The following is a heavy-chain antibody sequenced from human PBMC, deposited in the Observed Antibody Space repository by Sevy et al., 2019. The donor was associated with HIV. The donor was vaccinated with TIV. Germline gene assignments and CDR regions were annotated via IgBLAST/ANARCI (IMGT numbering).Heavy chain of an antibody. CDR2: IYYNGHI. D-gene: IGHD1-26*01. V-gene: IGHV4-59*08. J-gene: IGHJ4*02. CDR3: AGENAWGRGYS. CDR1: GGPFSGYH. Sequence: SETLSLTCAVSGGPFSGYHWSWIRQPPGKGLEWIANIYYNGHINYNPSLKSRVTLSLDTSKNQFSVRLSSVTAADTAMYYCAGENAWGRGYSWGQGTLVTVSS.